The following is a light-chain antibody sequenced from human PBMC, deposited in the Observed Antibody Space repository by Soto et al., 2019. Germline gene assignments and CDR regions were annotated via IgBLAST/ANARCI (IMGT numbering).Light chain of an antibody. Sequence: EIVMTQSPATLSVSPGERATLSCRASQSVSSNLAWYQQKPGQAPRLLIYGASTRSTGIPARFSGSGSGTEFTLTLSSLQLEHYAVYYCQEYNNWPPRTFGGGTKVEIK. V-gene: IGKV3-15*01. CDR3: QEYNNWPPRT. J-gene: IGKJ4*01. CDR2: GAS. CDR1: QSVSSN.